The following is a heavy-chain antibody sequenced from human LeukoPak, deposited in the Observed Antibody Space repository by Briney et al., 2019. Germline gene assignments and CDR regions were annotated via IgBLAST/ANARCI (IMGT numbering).Heavy chain of an antibody. CDR2: ISSNGGST. CDR1: GFTFSSYA. J-gene: IGHJ4*02. V-gene: IGHV3-64*01. D-gene: IGHD2-15*01. Sequence: PGGSLRLSCAASGFTFSSYAMHWVRQAPGKGLEYVSAISSNGGSTYYANSVKGRFTISRDNSKNTLYLQMGSLRAEDMAVYYCARVPSRLLALDYWGQGTLVTVSS. CDR3: ARVPSRLLALDY.